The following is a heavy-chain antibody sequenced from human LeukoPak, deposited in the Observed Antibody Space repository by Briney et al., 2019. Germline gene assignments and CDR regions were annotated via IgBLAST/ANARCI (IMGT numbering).Heavy chain of an antibody. CDR1: GYSINRGYY. CDR3: ARPVPSRLGWFDP. J-gene: IGHJ5*02. D-gene: IGHD1-1*01. CDR2: IYHSVST. V-gene: IGHV4-38-2*02. Sequence: SETLSLTCTVSGYSINRGYYWGWIRQPPGMGLEWIGSIYHSVSTYYNPSLKTRVTISVDTSKNQFFLKLSSVTAADTAVYYCARPVPSRLGWFDPWGQGTLVTVSS.